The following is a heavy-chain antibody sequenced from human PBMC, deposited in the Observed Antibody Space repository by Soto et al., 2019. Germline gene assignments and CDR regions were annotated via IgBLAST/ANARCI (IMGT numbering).Heavy chain of an antibody. CDR1: GGPFSGDDLY. Sequence: SETLSLTCVVSGGPFSGDDLYWSWIRHLPGKGLEWIANVYHTGTTYYNPSLKSRVSMSVDTSHNQFSLILASVTAADTAVYYCARALVTDYNSRDYHYYFAMDVWGQGTSVTVSS. CDR2: VYHTGTT. V-gene: IGHV4-31*02. D-gene: IGHD3-22*01. CDR3: ARALVTDYNSRDYHYYFAMDV. J-gene: IGHJ6*02.